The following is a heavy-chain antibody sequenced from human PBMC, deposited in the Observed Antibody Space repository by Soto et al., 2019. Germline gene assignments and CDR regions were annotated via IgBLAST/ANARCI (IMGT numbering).Heavy chain of an antibody. V-gene: IGHV1-69*08. J-gene: IGHJ6*02. CDR2: IIPIRGIA. D-gene: IGHD2-15*01. CDR3: ARERVASMTYYYYCMEV. CDR1: GGTFSSYT. Sequence: QVQLVQSGAEVKKPGSSVKVSCKASGGTFSSYTISWVRQAPGQWLEWMGRIIPIRGIANYAQKLQGRVTITADKSTSTAYSELSRLRSEDTAVYYCARERVASMTYYYYCMEVWGQGTTVTVSS.